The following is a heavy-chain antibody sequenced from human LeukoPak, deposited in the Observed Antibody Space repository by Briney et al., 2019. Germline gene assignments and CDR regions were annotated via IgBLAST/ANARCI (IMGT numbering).Heavy chain of an antibody. D-gene: IGHD5-18*01. Sequence: SETLSLTCAVYGGSFSGYYWSWIRQPPGKGLEWIGEINHSGSTNYNPSLKSRVTISVDTSKNQFSLKLSSVTAADTAVYYCARDVSERGYSYGNYYYYYYMDVWGKGTTVTVSS. CDR1: GGSFSGYY. J-gene: IGHJ6*03. V-gene: IGHV4-34*01. CDR2: INHSGST. CDR3: ARDVSERGYSYGNYYYYYYMDV.